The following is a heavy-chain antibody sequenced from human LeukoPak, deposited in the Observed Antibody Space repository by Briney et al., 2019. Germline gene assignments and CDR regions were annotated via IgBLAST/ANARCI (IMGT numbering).Heavy chain of an antibody. J-gene: IGHJ3*02. CDR3: ARTYDSSGNDAFDI. V-gene: IGHV4-39*01. CDR2: IYYSGST. CDR1: GGSISSSSYN. D-gene: IGHD3-22*01. Sequence: PSETLSLTCTVSGGSISSSSYNWGWIRQPPGKGLEWIGSIYYSGSTYYNPSLKSRVTISVDTSKNQFSLKLSSVTAADTAVYYCARTYDSSGNDAFDIWGQGTMVTVSS.